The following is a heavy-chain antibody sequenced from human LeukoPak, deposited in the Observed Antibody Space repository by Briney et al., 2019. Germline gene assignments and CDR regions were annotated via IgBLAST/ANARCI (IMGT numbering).Heavy chain of an antibody. V-gene: IGHV3-48*03. CDR3: GRDLER. J-gene: IGHJ4*02. CDR2: ISSSGSTI. D-gene: IGHD5-24*01. Sequence: GGSLRLSCAASGFTFSSYEMNWVRQAPGKGLEWVSYISSSGSTIYYADSVKGRFTISRDNAKNTVHLQMSSLRGDDTAVYYCGRDLERWGPGTLVTVS. CDR1: GFTFSSYE.